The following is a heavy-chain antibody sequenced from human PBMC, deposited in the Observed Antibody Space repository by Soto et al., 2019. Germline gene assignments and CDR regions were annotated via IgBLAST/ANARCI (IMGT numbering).Heavy chain of an antibody. V-gene: IGHV3-23*01. J-gene: IGHJ1*01. D-gene: IGHD6-13*01. CDR2: ISGSGGST. Sequence: QPVGSLRLSCAASGFTFSSYAMSWVRQAPGKGLEWVSAISGSGGSTYYADSVKGRFTISRDNSKNTLYLQMNSLRAEDTAVYYCAKDPSIAAASAEYFQHWGQGTLVTVSS. CDR1: GFTFSSYA. CDR3: AKDPSIAAASAEYFQH.